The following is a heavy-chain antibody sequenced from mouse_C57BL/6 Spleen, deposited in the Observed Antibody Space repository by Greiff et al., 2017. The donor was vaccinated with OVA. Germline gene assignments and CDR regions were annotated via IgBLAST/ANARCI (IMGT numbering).Heavy chain of an antibody. CDR2: IDPSDSYT. CDR3: ARSFITTVVANYARDY. Sequence: QVQLQQPGAELVMPGASVKLSCKASGYTFTSYWMHWVKQRPGQGLEWIGEIDPSDSYTNYNQKFKGKSTLTVDKSSSTAYMQLSSLTSEDSAVYYCARSFITTVVANYARDYGVQGTSVTVSS. D-gene: IGHD1-1*01. J-gene: IGHJ4*01. V-gene: IGHV1-69*01. CDR1: GYTFTSYW.